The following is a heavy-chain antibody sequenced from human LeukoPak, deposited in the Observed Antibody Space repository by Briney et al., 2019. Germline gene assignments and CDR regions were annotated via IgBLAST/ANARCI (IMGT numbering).Heavy chain of an antibody. CDR2: ISGDGGST. CDR3: AKSSYDFWSGYWDAFDI. Sequence: PGGSLRLSCAASRFTFTNYAMNWVRQAPGKGLEWVSFISGDGGSTYYADSLKGRFTISRDNSKNTLYLQMNSLRAEDTAVYYCAKSSYDFWSGYWDAFDIWGQGTMVTVSS. D-gene: IGHD3-3*01. V-gene: IGHV3-23*01. J-gene: IGHJ3*02. CDR1: RFTFTNYA.